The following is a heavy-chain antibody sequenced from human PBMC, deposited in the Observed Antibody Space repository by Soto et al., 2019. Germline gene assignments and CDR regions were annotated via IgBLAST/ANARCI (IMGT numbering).Heavy chain of an antibody. CDR3: AHRDLGYCSGGSCPQRPDTFDI. J-gene: IGHJ3*02. Sequence: SGPTLVNPLQTLSLICTFSGFSQSTSEVGVGLFRQPPKKALESLALIYWDDDKRYSPSLRSRLSITKDTSKNQVVLIMTNMDPVDTATYYCAHRDLGYCSGGSCPQRPDTFDIWGQGTMVT. V-gene: IGHV2-5*02. CDR2: IYWDDDK. CDR1: GFSQSTSEVG. D-gene: IGHD2-15*01.